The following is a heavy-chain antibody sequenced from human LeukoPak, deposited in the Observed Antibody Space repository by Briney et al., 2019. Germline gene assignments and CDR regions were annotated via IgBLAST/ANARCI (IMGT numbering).Heavy chain of an antibody. Sequence: GGSLRLSCAASGFTFNAYPMNWVRQAPGKGLEWISYITHNGDSIYYADSVKGRFTISRDNAKNSLYLQMNCLRAEDTAIYYCVKDHDWALDFWGQGTLVTVSS. J-gene: IGHJ4*02. V-gene: IGHV3-48*01. CDR1: GFTFNAYP. D-gene: IGHD3-9*01. CDR2: ITHNGDSI. CDR3: VKDHDWALDF.